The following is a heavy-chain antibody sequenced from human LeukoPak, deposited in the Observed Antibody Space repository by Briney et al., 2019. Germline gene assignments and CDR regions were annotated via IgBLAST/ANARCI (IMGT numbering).Heavy chain of an antibody. Sequence: ASVKVSCKASGYTFTSYDINWVRQAPGQGLEWMGWINPNSGGTNYAQKFQGRVTMTRDTSISTAYMELSRLRSDDTAVYYCARIRPAAAGVYYFDYWGQGTLVTVSS. CDR2: INPNSGGT. J-gene: IGHJ4*02. CDR1: GYTFTSYD. D-gene: IGHD6-13*01. V-gene: IGHV1-2*02. CDR3: ARIRPAAAGVYYFDY.